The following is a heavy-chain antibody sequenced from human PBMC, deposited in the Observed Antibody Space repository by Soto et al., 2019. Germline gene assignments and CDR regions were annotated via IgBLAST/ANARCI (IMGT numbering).Heavy chain of an antibody. CDR2: INHSGST. D-gene: IGHD3-10*01. CDR1: GGSFSGYY. V-gene: IGHV4-34*01. Sequence: PSETLSLTCAVYGGSFSGYYWSWIRQPPGKGLEWIGEINHSGSTNYNPSLKSRVTISVDTSKNQFSLKLSSVTAADTAVYYCARGYYYGSGSYYRKYGMDVWGQGTTVTVSS. J-gene: IGHJ6*02. CDR3: ARGYYYGSGSYYRKYGMDV.